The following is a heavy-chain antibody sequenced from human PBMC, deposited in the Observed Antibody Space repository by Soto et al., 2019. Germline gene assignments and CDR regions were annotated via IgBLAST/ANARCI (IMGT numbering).Heavy chain of an antibody. CDR2: ISHNGGDK. Sequence: QVQLVESGGGVVQPGRSLRLSCTVSGLTFSRYPMHWVRQAPGKGLEWLALISHNGGDKYYADSVKGRFTISRDNSKNTLYLQMSSLRVDDSAVYFCAKFMAAGFYYALDDWGQGTSVTVTS. J-gene: IGHJ6*02. CDR1: GLTFSRYP. D-gene: IGHD3-10*01. CDR3: AKFMAAGFYYALDD. V-gene: IGHV3-30-3*01.